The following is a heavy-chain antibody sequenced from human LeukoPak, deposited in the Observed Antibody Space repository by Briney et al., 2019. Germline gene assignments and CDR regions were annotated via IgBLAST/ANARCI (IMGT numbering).Heavy chain of an antibody. Sequence: SETLSLTCTVSGGSISNYYWSCIRQPPGKGLEWIGYIYYSGSTNYNPSLKSRVIISVDTSKNQSSLKLTSVTAADTAVYYCARSSRGAAAGFDYWGQGTLVTVSS. V-gene: IGHV4-59*01. CDR2: IYYSGST. CDR3: ARSSRGAAAGFDY. D-gene: IGHD6-13*01. J-gene: IGHJ4*02. CDR1: GGSISNYY.